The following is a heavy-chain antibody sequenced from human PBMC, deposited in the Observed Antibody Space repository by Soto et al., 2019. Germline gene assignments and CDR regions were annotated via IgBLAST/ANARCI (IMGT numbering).Heavy chain of an antibody. CDR3: ARTRSIAAAGTATYSYYGMDV. J-gene: IGHJ6*02. CDR2: IYYSGNT. Sequence: SETLSLTCTVSGGSIRSGGYYWSWVRQNPRRGLEWIGNIYYSGNTYYNPSLKSRLTISVDTSKNQFSLNLSSVTAADTAVYYCARTRSIAAAGTATYSYYGMDVWGQGTTVTVSS. D-gene: IGHD6-13*01. CDR1: GGSIRSGGYY. V-gene: IGHV4-31*03.